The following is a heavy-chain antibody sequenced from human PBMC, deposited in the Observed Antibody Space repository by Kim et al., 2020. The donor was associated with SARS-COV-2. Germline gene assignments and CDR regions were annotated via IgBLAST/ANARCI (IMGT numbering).Heavy chain of an antibody. J-gene: IGHJ4*02. D-gene: IGHD6-13*01. V-gene: IGHV1-18*01. Sequence: ASVKVSCKASGYTFTSYGISWVRQAPGQGLEWMGWISAYNGNTNYAQKLQGRVTMTTDTSTSTAYMELRSLRSDDTAVYYCARGYSSSWYHSVFDYWGQGTLVTVSS. CDR2: ISAYNGNT. CDR3: ARGYSSSWYHSVFDY. CDR1: GYTFTSYG.